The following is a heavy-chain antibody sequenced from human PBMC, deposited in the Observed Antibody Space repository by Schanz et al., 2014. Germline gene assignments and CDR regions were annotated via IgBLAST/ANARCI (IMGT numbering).Heavy chain of an antibody. CDR2: IKSKTDGGTT. Sequence: VQLVESGGGLIQPGGSLRLSCAVSGFTVNTNYMSWVRQAPGKGLEWVGRIKSKTDGGTTDYAAPVKGRFTISRDDSKNTLYLQMNSLKTEDTAVYYCTPRNDLNYWYFDLWGRGTLVTVSS. CDR3: TPRNDLNYWYFDL. V-gene: IGHV3-15*01. CDR1: GFTVNTNY. D-gene: IGHD2-21*02. J-gene: IGHJ2*01.